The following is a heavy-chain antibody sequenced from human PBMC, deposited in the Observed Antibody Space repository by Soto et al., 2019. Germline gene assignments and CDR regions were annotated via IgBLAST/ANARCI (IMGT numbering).Heavy chain of an antibody. CDR2: ISYDGSNK. V-gene: IGHV3-30*18. D-gene: IGHD3-10*01. CDR1: GFTFSSYG. J-gene: IGHJ6*04. CDR3: AKVLSFYCGGGSYYEYYYWGRDA. Sequence: GGSLRLSCAASGFTFSSYGMHWVRQAPGKGLEWVAVISYDGSNKYYADSVKGRFTISRDNSKNTLYLQMNSLRAEDTAVYYCAKVLSFYCGGGSYYEYYYWGRDAWGKGTRVTV.